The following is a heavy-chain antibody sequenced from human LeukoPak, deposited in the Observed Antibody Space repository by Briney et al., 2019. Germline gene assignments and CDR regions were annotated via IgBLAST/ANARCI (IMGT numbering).Heavy chain of an antibody. D-gene: IGHD3-22*01. CDR2: IRYDGSNK. V-gene: IGHV3-30*02. J-gene: IGHJ4*02. CDR3: AKDQSITVIGGQEYYFDY. CDR1: GFTFRSYG. Sequence: QPGGSLRLSCAASGFTFRSYGMHWVRQAPGKGLEWVAFIRYDGSNKYYADSVKGRFTISRDNSKNTLYLQMNSLRAEDTAVYYCAKDQSITVIGGQEYYFDYWGQGTLVTVSS.